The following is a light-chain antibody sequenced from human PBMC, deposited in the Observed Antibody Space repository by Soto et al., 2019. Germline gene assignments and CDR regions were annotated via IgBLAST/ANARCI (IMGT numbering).Light chain of an antibody. J-gene: IGKJ4*02. Sequence: EILLPRRPGTLYALSGATATPSRRSSQSVSSSYLALHQQKPGQCPRLLIYGPSSRATGIPDRFSGSGSATDFTLTIRRLESEDFPISSCQQYGGSPRTFGEGTKG. CDR3: QQYGGSPRT. CDR2: GPS. V-gene: IGKV3-20*01. CDR1: QSVSSSY.